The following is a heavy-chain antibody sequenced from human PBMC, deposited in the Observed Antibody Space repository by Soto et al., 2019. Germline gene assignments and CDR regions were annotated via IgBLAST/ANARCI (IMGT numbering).Heavy chain of an antibody. Sequence: GGSLRLSCAASGFTFSSYSMNWVRQAPGKGLEWVSSISSSSSYIYYADSVKGRFTISRDNAKNSLYLQMNSLRAEDTAVYYCARDRGELLDAFDIWGQGTMVTVSS. J-gene: IGHJ3*02. V-gene: IGHV3-21*01. CDR3: ARDRGELLDAFDI. CDR2: ISSSSSYI. CDR1: GFTFSSYS. D-gene: IGHD1-26*01.